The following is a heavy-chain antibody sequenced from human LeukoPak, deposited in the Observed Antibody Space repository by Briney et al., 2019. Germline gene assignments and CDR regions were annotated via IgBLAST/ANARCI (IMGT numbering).Heavy chain of an antibody. V-gene: IGHV3-48*03. CDR1: GFTFSSYA. D-gene: IGHD3-10*02. Sequence: GGSLRLSCAASGFTFSSYAMSWVRQAPGKELEWVSYISSGSTIYYADSVKGRFTIFRDNAKNSLYLQMNSLRAEDTAVYYCAELGITMIGGVWGKGTTVTISS. J-gene: IGHJ6*04. CDR3: AELGITMIGGV. CDR2: ISSGSTI.